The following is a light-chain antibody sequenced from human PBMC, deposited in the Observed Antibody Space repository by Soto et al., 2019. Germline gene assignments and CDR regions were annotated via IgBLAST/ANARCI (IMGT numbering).Light chain of an antibody. CDR1: RSDVGAYKY. CDR2: EVS. Sequence: QSALTQPPSASGSPGQSVTISCTGTRSDVGAYKYVSWYQQYPGKAPKLMIYEVSKRPSGVPDRFSGSNSGNTASLTVSGLQAEDEADYYCTSYVGSNIRVFCGGTKLTVL. J-gene: IGLJ3*02. CDR3: TSYVGSNIRV. V-gene: IGLV2-8*01.